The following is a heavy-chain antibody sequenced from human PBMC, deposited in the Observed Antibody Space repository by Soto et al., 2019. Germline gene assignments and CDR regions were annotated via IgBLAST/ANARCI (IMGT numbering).Heavy chain of an antibody. CDR1: GGTFSSYA. CDR3: ASRKGYDFWSGYYPLNYYYGMDV. V-gene: IGHV1-69*01. D-gene: IGHD3-3*01. J-gene: IGHJ6*02. Sequence: QVQLVQSGAEVKKPGSSVKVSCKASGGTFSSYAISWVRQAPGQGLEWMGGIIPIFGTANYAQKFQGRVTITADESTRTAYMELSSLRSEDTAVYYCASRKGYDFWSGYYPLNYYYGMDVWGQGTTVTVSS. CDR2: IIPIFGTA.